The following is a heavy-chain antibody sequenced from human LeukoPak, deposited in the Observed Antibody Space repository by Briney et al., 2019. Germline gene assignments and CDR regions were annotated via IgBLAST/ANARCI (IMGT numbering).Heavy chain of an antibody. J-gene: IGHJ4*02. CDR3: ARGYSSSKVTMIVVPYFDY. Sequence: SETLSLTCTVSGGSISSYYWSWIRQPPGKGLEWIGSVYYSGSTYYNPSLKSRVTISVDTSKNQSSLKLSSVTAADTAVYYCARGYSSSKVTMIVVPYFDYWGQGTLVTVSS. D-gene: IGHD3-22*01. CDR2: VYYSGST. CDR1: GGSISSYY. V-gene: IGHV4-59*05.